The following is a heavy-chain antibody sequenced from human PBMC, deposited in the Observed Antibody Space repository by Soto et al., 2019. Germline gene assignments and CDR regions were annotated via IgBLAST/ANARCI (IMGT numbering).Heavy chain of an antibody. J-gene: IGHJ4*02. V-gene: IGHV3-23*04. Sequence: EVQLVESGGDLVQPGGSLRLSCAASGFTFSNYAMNWVRQAPGKGLEWVSTISSSGGSTYYADSVKGRFTVSRDNSKNTLYLQINSLRAEDTAVYYCARDPSTGFADCWGQGTLVTVSS. D-gene: IGHD3-9*01. CDR2: ISSSGGST. CDR1: GFTFSNYA. CDR3: ARDPSTGFADC.